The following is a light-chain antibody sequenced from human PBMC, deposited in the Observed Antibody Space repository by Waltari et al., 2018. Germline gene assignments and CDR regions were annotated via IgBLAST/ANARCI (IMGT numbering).Light chain of an antibody. CDR2: GTS. CDR3: LQDSSYPRT. V-gene: IGKV1-6*01. Sequence: AIQMTQSPSSLSESVGDRVTNTCRASQDIGNDLGWYQQKPGKAPKLLIYGTSSLESGVPSRFSGSRSGTDFTLTISSLQPEDFATYYCLQDSSYPRTFGQGTKVEIK. CDR1: QDIGND. J-gene: IGKJ1*01.